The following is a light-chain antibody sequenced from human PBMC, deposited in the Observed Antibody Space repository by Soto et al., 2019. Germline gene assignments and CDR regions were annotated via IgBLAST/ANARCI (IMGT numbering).Light chain of an antibody. V-gene: IGLV2-23*02. CDR1: SSDVGTYNL. CDR3: CSYAGTYTWV. Sequence: QSALTQPASVSGSPGQSITISCTGTSSDVGTYNLVSWYQQHPGKAPKLMIYDVNKRPSGVSYRFSGSKSGSTASLTVSGLQAEDEADYYCCSYAGTYTWVFGGGTKLTVL. J-gene: IGLJ3*02. CDR2: DVN.